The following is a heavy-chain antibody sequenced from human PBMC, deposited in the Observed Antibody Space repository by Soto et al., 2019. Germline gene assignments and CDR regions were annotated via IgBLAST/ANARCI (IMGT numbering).Heavy chain of an antibody. CDR1: GFTFSSYG. CDR2: ISYDGSNK. CDR3: AKDFGYDFWSGYYGMDV. D-gene: IGHD3-3*01. J-gene: IGHJ6*02. Sequence: QVQLVESGGGVVQPGRSLRLSCAASGFTFSSYGMHWVRQAPGKGLEWVAVISYDGSNKYYADSVKGRFTISRDNSKNTLYLQMNSLRAEDTAVYYCAKDFGYDFWSGYYGMDVWGQGTTVTVSS. V-gene: IGHV3-30*18.